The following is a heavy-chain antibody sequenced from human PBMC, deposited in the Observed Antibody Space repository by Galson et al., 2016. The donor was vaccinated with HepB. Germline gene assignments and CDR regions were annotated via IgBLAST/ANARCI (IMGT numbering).Heavy chain of an antibody. V-gene: IGHV3-33*05. J-gene: IGHJ4*02. CDR2: ISHAGSNK. D-gene: IGHD3-3*01. Sequence: SLRLSGAASGCNCGSYARHEVHQSPGTGLVWVAVISHAGSNKHYADSVKGRFTISRDNSKNTLYLQMNSLRVEDMAVYYCARDGGWNYDYFDYWGQGTLATVSS. CDR1: GCNCGSYA. CDR3: ARDGGWNYDYFDY.